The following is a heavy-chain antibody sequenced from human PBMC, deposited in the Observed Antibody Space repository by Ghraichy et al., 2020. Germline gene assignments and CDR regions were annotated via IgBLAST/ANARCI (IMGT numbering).Heavy chain of an antibody. D-gene: IGHD3-3*01. CDR2: IYYSCST. J-gene: IGHJ4*02. CDR1: GGSISSYY. Sequence: SQTLSLTCTVSGGSISSYYWSWIRQPPGKGLEWFGYIYYSCSTNYNPSIKSRVTISVDTSKNQFSLKLSSVTAADTAVYYCTRVAKGFWEWLVFDYWGQGTLVTVSS. CDR3: TRVAKGFWEWLVFDY. V-gene: IGHV4-59*01.